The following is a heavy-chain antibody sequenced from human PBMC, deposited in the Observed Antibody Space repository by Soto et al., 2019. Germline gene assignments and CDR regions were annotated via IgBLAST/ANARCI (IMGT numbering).Heavy chain of an antibody. V-gene: IGHV3-7*01. Sequence: PWGCMALPSTAAGRSVGKECRDWVRPAPGKGPEWVANIKEDGSEKNYVDSVKGRFTISRDNAKNSLYLQLNILRDEDTAVYHCSRHGRHAWGQGTTVLVS. CDR1: GRSVGKEC. CDR2: IKEDGSEK. CDR3: SRHGRHA. J-gene: IGHJ6*02. D-gene: IGHD6-6*01.